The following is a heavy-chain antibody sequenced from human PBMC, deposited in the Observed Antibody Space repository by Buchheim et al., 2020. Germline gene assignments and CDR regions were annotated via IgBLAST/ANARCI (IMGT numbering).Heavy chain of an antibody. V-gene: IGHV3-23*01. CDR3: AKDQEGPLQWLPDY. CDR1: GFTFSSYA. J-gene: IGHJ4*02. D-gene: IGHD6-19*01. CDR2: ISGSCGST. Sequence: EVQLLESGGGLVQPGGSLRLSCAASGFTFSSYAMSWVRQAPGKGLEWVSAISGSCGSTYYADSVKGRFPISRANSKHPLYPQMNSLRAEDTAVYYCAKDQEGPLQWLPDYWGQGTL.